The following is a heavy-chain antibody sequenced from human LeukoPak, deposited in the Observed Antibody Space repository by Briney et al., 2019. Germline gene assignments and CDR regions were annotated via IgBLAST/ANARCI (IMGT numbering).Heavy chain of an antibody. CDR1: GYTFTSYG. V-gene: IGHV1-18*01. CDR2: ISAYNGNT. D-gene: IGHD2-2*02. Sequence: ASVKVSCKASGYTFTSYGISWVRQAPGQGLEWMGWISAYNGNTNYAQKLQGRVTMTTDTSTSTAYMELRSLRSDDTAVYYYARFAVVPAVIGWFDPWGQGTLVTVSS. CDR3: ARFAVVPAVIGWFDP. J-gene: IGHJ5*02.